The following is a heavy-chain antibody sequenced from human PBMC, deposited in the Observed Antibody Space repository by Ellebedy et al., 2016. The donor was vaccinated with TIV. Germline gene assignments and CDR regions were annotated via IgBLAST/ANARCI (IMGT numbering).Heavy chain of an antibody. J-gene: IGHJ4*02. CDR3: ARGGRLPRWVEY. D-gene: IGHD2-15*01. Sequence: PGGSLRLSCAASGFTFSTYAMSWVRQAPGKGLEWVSVISGSGGSTYYADSVQGRFTISRDNSNNTLYLQMNSLRAEDPAVYYCARGGRLPRWVEYWGQGTLVTVSS. CDR1: GFTFSTYA. V-gene: IGHV3-23*01. CDR2: ISGSGGST.